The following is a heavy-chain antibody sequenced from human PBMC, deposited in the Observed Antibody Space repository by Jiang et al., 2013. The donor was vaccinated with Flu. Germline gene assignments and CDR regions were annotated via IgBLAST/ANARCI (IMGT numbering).Heavy chain of an antibody. J-gene: IGHJ4*02. Sequence: QLLESGGGLVQPGGSLRLSCAASGFTFSNFVMSWVRQAPGKGLEWVSAIIGSGGTTYYADSVKGRFTISRDNSRNTLYLQMNSLRAEDTAVYYCAKDWRYSSSWSIFDSWGQGTLVTVS. CDR1: GFTFSNFV. V-gene: IGHV3-23*01. CDR2: IIGSGGTT. CDR3: AKDWRYSSSWSIFDS. D-gene: IGHD6-19*01.